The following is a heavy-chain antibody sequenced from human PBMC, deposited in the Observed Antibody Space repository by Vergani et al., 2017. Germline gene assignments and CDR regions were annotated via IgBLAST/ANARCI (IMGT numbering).Heavy chain of an antibody. J-gene: IGHJ5*01. CDR1: GFSFKSYW. D-gene: IGHD3-9*01. Sequence: DVHLAESGGGFFQPGGSLRLSCSASGFSFKSYWMHWVRQVPGKGLLWVSRIKSDGRITAYADSVKGRFTISKDNAQNTLYLQMNSLRVDDTGVYYCARARCIETCYMSNWLDSWGQGTLVTVSS. V-gene: IGHV3-74*03. CDR2: IKSDGRIT. CDR3: ARARCIETCYMSNWLDS.